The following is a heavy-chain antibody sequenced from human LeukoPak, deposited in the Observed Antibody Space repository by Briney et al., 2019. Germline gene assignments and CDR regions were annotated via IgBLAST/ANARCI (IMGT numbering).Heavy chain of an antibody. D-gene: IGHD6-13*01. V-gene: IGHV3-7*03. CDR2: IKQDGSEK. CDR3: AKGGSSWYRWFDP. J-gene: IGHJ5*02. CDR1: GFTFSSYW. Sequence: GGSLRLSCAASGFTFSSYWMSWVRQAPGKGLEWVANIKQDGSEKYYVHSVKGRFTISRDNSKNTLYLQMNSLRAEDTAVYYCAKGGSSWYRWFDPWGQGTLVTVSS.